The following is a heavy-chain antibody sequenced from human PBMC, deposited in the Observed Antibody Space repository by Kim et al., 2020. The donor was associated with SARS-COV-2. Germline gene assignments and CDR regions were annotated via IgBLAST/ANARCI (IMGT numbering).Heavy chain of an antibody. Sequence: GGSLRLSCAASGFSFSHAWMSWIRQAPGKGLEWVGRIKSKTDGETTDYAAPVKGRFTISRDDSKNTLYLQMNSLKTEDTAVYYCTPVGYCSGGSCPAGDYWGQGARVTVSS. CDR3: TPVGYCSGGSCPAGDY. D-gene: IGHD2-15*01. CDR2: IKSKTDGETT. CDR1: GFSFSHAW. V-gene: IGHV3-15*01. J-gene: IGHJ4*02.